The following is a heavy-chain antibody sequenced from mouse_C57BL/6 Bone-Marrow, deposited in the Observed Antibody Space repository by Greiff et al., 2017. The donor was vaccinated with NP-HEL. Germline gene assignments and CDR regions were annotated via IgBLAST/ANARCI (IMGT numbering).Heavy chain of an antibody. CDR1: GYTFTSYW. J-gene: IGHJ1*03. D-gene: IGHD2-4*01. CDR3: ARERDYDWYFDV. CDR2: IHPNSGST. V-gene: IGHV1-64*01. Sequence: QVQLQQSGAELVKPGASVKLSCKASGYTFTSYWMHWVKQRPGQGLEWIGMIHPNSGSTNYNEKFKSKATLTVDKSSSTAYMQLSSLTSEDSAVYYCARERDYDWYFDVWGTGTTVTVSS.